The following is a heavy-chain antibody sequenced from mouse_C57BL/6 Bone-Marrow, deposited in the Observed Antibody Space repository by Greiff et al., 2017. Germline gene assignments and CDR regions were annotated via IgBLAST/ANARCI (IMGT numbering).Heavy chain of an antibody. J-gene: IGHJ3*01. CDR3: AREGIHYDYDEWCAY. D-gene: IGHD2-4*01. V-gene: IGHV5-6*01. CDR1: GFPFSSYG. CDR2: ISSGGSYT. Sequence: VQVVESGGDLVPPGRSLKLSCAASGFPFSSYGLSWVRQTPAKRLAWVATISSGGSYTYSPDSVKGRFTISRDNAKNTLYLQMSRLKSEETAMYYCAREGIHYDYDEWCAYWGQGTLGTVSA.